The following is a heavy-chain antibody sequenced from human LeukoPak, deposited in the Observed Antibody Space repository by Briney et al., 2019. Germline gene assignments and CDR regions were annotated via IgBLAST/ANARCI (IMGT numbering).Heavy chain of an antibody. J-gene: IGHJ4*02. CDR3: ARDQQLVTGFDY. Sequence: GGSLRPSCAASGFTLSSEAMSWVRQAPGKGLEWVSSISGSGGSTYYADSVKGRFIISRDNSMNTLYLQMNSLRAEDTAVYYCARDQQLVTGFDYWGQGTLVTVSS. CDR2: ISGSGGST. CDR1: GFTLSSEA. V-gene: IGHV3-23*01. D-gene: IGHD6-6*01.